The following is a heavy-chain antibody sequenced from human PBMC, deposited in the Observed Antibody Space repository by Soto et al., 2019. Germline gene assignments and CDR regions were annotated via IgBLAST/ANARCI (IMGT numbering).Heavy chain of an antibody. CDR3: ARDWGGITVAANPLGEWFDP. CDR1: GVSIANFF. V-gene: IGHV4-59*08. J-gene: IGHJ5*02. CDR2: MSQGGTT. D-gene: IGHD6-19*01. Sequence: PSETLSLTCTVSGVSIANFFWSWIRQPPGKGLEWIGYMSQGGTTTYNPSLKGRATISVDTSKNQLSLKLTSVTAADTAMYYCARDWGGITVAANPLGEWFDPWGPGTLVTVSS.